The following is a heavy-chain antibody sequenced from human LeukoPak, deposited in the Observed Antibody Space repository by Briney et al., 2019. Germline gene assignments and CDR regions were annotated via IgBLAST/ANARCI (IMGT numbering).Heavy chain of an antibody. CDR3: ARGPVEAYYFDY. J-gene: IGHJ4*02. D-gene: IGHD3-3*01. V-gene: IGHV1-69*04. Sequence: ASVKVSCKASGGTFSSYAISWVRQAPGQGLEWMGRIIPILGIANYAQKFQGRVTITADKSTSTAYMELSSLRSEDTAVYYCARGPVEAYYFDYWGQGTLVTVSS. CDR1: GGTFSSYA. CDR2: IIPILGIA.